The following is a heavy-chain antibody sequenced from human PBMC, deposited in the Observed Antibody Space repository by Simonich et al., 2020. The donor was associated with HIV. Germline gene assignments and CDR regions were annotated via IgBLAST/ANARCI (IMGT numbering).Heavy chain of an antibody. CDR2: INNDEIT. CDR3: ARHVSNYYGSGTYYKRGVWFDP. V-gene: IGHV4-34*01. Sequence: QVQLQQWGAGLLKPSETLSLTCAVYGGSFSGHYWSWIRQPPGKGLEWIGEINNDEITNITPPLKSRVLIFVATSKNQFSLKLSSVSAADTAVYYCARHVSNYYGSGTYYKRGVWFDPWGQGTLVTVSS. J-gene: IGHJ5*02. D-gene: IGHD3-10*01. CDR1: GGSFSGHY.